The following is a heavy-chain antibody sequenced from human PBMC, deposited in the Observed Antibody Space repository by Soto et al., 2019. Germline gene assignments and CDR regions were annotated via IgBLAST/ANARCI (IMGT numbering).Heavy chain of an antibody. CDR1: GGTFNGYG. Sequence: QVQLVQSGAVVKKPGSSVEVSCKASGGTFNGYGISWVRQSPGQGLEWMGGTVPVFDTSNYAPRVQGRVTINADKTTSTDYMELSSVRSEDTAIYFWARGVSNSGAYYTGPSAYDLWGQGTLVIVSS. V-gene: IGHV1-69*06. CDR2: TVPVFDTS. D-gene: IGHD3-10*01. J-gene: IGHJ3*01. CDR3: ARGVSNSGAYYTGPSAYDL.